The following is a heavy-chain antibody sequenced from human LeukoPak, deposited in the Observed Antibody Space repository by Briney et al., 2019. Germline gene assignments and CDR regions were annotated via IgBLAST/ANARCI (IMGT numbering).Heavy chain of an antibody. V-gene: IGHV3-33*01. J-gene: IGHJ4*02. CDR2: IWYDGSNK. Sequence: SGRSLRLSCAASGFTLSSYGMHWVRQAPGKGLEWVAVIWYDGSNKYYADSVKGRFTISRDNSKNTLYLQMNSLRAEDTAVYYCARDLEAANTNCFDNWGQGTMVTVSS. CDR1: GFTLSSYG. D-gene: IGHD6-13*01. CDR3: ARDLEAANTNCFDN.